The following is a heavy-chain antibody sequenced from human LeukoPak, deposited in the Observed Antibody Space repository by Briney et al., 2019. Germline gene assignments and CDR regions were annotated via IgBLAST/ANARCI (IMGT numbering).Heavy chain of an antibody. CDR3: ARDLLARSPILD. Sequence: PGRSLRLSCAASGFTFSSYAMHWVRQAPGKGLEWVSSISSSSSYIYYADSVKGRFTISRDNAKNSLYLQMNSLRAEDTAVYHCARDLLARSPILDWGQGTLVTVSS. V-gene: IGHV3-21*01. D-gene: IGHD2-2*02. J-gene: IGHJ4*02. CDR2: ISSSSSYI. CDR1: GFTFSSYA.